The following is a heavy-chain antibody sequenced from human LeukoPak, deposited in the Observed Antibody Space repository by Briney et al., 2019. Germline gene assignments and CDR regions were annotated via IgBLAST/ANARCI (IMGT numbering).Heavy chain of an antibody. CDR3: APGGGSSSFDY. CDR1: GFTFSSYG. V-gene: IGHV3-30*03. Sequence: GGSLRLSCAASGFTFSSYGMHWVRQAPGKGLEWVAVISYDGSNKYYADSVKGRFTISRDNSKNTLYLQMNSLRAEDTAVYYCAPGGGSSSFDYWGQGTLVTVSS. CDR2: ISYDGSNK. D-gene: IGHD2-2*01. J-gene: IGHJ4*02.